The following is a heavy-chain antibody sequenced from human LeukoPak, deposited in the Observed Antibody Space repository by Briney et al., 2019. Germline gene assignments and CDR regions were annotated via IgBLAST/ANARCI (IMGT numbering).Heavy chain of an antibody. CDR1: VGTFSSYA. CDR2: ILPIFGSA. D-gene: IGHD6-13*01. J-gene: IGHJ5*02. CDR3: ARDRVMAYSSSSGGLNWFDP. V-gene: IGHV1-69*01. Sequence: GSSVKVSFKSSVGTFSSYAISWVRQPPGQGLEWMGGILPIFGSANYAQKLQGRVTSTADESTSTAYMELSSLRSEDTAVYYCARDRVMAYSSSSGGLNWFDPWGQGTLVTVSS.